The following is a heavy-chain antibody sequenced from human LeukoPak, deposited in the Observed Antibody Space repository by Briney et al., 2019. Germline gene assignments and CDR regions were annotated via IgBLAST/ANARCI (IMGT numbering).Heavy chain of an antibody. Sequence: GGSLRLSCAASGFTFSSYGMHWVRQAPGKGLEWVAVISYDGSNINYAESVKGRFTISRDNSKNTLYLQMNSLRAEDTAVYYCAELGITMIGGVWGKGTTVAISS. J-gene: IGHJ6*04. V-gene: IGHV3-30*18. D-gene: IGHD3-10*02. CDR3: AELGITMIGGV. CDR2: ISYDGSNI. CDR1: GFTFSSYG.